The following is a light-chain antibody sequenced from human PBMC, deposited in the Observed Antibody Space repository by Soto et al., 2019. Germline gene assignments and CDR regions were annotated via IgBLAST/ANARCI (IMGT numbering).Light chain of an antibody. CDR2: ADY. CDR3: CSHSGVNTPYV. J-gene: IGLJ1*01. V-gene: IGLV2-23*01. CDR1: STDVENYNF. Sequence: QSALTQPASVSGSPGQSITIACTGISTDVENYNFVSWYQQHPGKVPKLMIYADYKRPSGVSHRFSASKTGNTASLTIPGLKGEDKAEYYCCSHSGVNTPYVFATWTKRTV.